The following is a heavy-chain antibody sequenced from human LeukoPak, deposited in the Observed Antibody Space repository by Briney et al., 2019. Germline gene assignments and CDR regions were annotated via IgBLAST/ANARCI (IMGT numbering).Heavy chain of an antibody. Sequence: GGTLRLSCAASGSNFRSQGMHWVRQAPAKGLEWGAVISYDGSNKYYADSVKGRFTIYRDNSKNTLYLQMNSLRAEDTAVYYCAKDIVVVTAIDLYCYYYGMDVWGHGTTVTVAS. CDR1: GSNFRSQG. CDR3: AKDIVVVTAIDLYCYYYGMDV. V-gene: IGHV3-30*18. J-gene: IGHJ6*02. CDR2: ISYDGSNK. D-gene: IGHD2-21*02.